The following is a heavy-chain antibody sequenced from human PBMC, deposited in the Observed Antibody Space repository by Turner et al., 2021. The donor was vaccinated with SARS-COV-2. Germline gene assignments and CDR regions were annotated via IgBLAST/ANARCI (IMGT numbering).Heavy chain of an antibody. Sequence: QLQLQESGPGLVKPSETLSLTCTVAGGSISSRSYFWGWIRQPPGKGLEWIGSIYYGGGTYHNPSLKSRVTISVDTSKNQFSLKLSSVTAADTAVYYCARNSPKWYYYDSSGYYDYWGQGTLVTVSS. CDR2: IYYGGGT. CDR3: ARNSPKWYYYDSSGYYDY. J-gene: IGHJ4*02. V-gene: IGHV4-39*01. D-gene: IGHD3-22*01. CDR1: GGSISSRSYF.